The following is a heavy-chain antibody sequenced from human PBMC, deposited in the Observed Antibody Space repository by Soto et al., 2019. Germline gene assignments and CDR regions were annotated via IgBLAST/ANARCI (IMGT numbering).Heavy chain of an antibody. V-gene: IGHV5-51*01. D-gene: IGHD3-10*01. J-gene: IGHJ6*02. CDR2: IYPGDSQT. CDR3: AGGGVRGVITRTRDYYGMDV. CDR1: GYSFNSYW. Sequence: GESQKLSCKGSGYSFNSYWIGWERQLPGKGLEWMGIIYPGDSQTTYSPSFQGQVTISADKSISTAYLQWSSLKASDTAMYYCAGGGVRGVITRTRDYYGMDVWGQGTTVTVSS.